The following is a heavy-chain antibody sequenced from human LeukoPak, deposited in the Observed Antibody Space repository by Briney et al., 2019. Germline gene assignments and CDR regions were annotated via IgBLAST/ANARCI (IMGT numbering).Heavy chain of an antibody. J-gene: IGHJ4*02. CDR2: INPNSGDS. Sequence: GASVKVSCKASGYTFTGYYLHWVRQAPGQGLEWMGWINPNSGDSNYAQKFQGRVSMTRDTSISTAYMEVSRLRSDDTAVYYCARDGNFDYRGQGTLVTVSS. D-gene: IGHD1-1*01. CDR1: GYTFTGYY. V-gene: IGHV1-2*02. CDR3: ARDGNFDY.